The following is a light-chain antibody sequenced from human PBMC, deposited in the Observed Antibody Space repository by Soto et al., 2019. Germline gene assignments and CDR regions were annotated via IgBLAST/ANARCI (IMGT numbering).Light chain of an antibody. CDR3: QQSDSTPYT. Sequence: DIQMTQSPSTLSASVGDRVTITCRASQSIGDSLAWYQQKPGKAPYLLISDVSSLERGVPSRFSGSGSGTDFTLTIASLQPEDFSTYYCQQSDSTPYTFGQGTKVDI. CDR1: QSIGDS. J-gene: IGKJ2*01. CDR2: DVS. V-gene: IGKV1-5*01.